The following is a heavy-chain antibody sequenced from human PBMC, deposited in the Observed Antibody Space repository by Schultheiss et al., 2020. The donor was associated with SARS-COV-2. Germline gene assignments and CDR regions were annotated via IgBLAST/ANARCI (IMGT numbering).Heavy chain of an antibody. Sequence: GGSLRLSCAASGFTFSSYAMSWVRQAPGKGLEWVANIKQDGSEKYYVDSVKGRFTISRDNAKNSLYLQMNSLRAEDTAVYYCARLWSGYYGSGSYYNLVDYWGQGTLVTVSS. CDR2: IKQDGSEK. J-gene: IGHJ4*02. CDR1: GFTFSSYA. CDR3: ARLWSGYYGSGSYYNLVDY. D-gene: IGHD3-10*01. V-gene: IGHV3-7*01.